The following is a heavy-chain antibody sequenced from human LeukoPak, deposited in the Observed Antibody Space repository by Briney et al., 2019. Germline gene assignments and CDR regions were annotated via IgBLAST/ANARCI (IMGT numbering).Heavy chain of an antibody. CDR1: GGTFSSYA. CDR3: ARASGSAVADYYFDY. CDR2: IIPIFGTA. J-gene: IGHJ4*02. Sequence: ASVKVSCKASGGTFSSYAISWVRQAPGQGLEWMGGIIPIFGTANYAQKFQGRVTITADESTSTAYMELSSLRSEDTAVYYCARASGSAVADYYFDYWGQGTLVTVSS. D-gene: IGHD5-18*01. V-gene: IGHV1-69*13.